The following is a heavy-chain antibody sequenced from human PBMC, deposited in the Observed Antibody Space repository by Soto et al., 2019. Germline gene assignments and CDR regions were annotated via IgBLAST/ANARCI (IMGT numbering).Heavy chain of an antibody. D-gene: IGHD4-17*01. V-gene: IGHV3-66*01. CDR3: ARGPAGTTIDF. J-gene: IGHJ4*02. CDR2: IYNGDIT. CDR1: GVPVRISD. Sequence: GGSLRLSCAASGVPVRISDMTWVRQAPGKGLEWVSLIYNGDITSYADSVKDRFTISGENNKNTLYLQMNSLRAEDTAVYYCARGPAGTTIDFWGKGTLVPVSP.